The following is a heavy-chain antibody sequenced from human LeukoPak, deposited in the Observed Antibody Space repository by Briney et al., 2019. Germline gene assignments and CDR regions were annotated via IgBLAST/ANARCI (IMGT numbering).Heavy chain of an antibody. CDR3: AKDRLGGSYPTLFDY. V-gene: IGHV3-23*01. D-gene: IGHD1-26*01. CDR2: ISGSGGST. J-gene: IGHJ4*02. Sequence: GGSLRLSCAASGFTFSSTSMSWVRQAPGKGLEWVSAISGSGGSTYYADSVKGRFTISRDNSKNTLYLQMNSLRAEDTAVYYCAKDRLGGSYPTLFDYWGQGTLVTVSS. CDR1: GFTFSSTS.